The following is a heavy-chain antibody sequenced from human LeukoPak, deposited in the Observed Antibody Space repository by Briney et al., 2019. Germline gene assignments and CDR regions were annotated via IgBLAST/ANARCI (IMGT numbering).Heavy chain of an antibody. J-gene: IGHJ4*02. CDR1: GFTFDDYG. V-gene: IGHV3-20*04. D-gene: IGHD2-2*02. CDR2: INWNGGST. CDR3: ARGLGYCSSTSCYIPDY. Sequence: GGSLRLSCAASGFTFDDYGMSWVRQAPGKGLEWVSGINWNGGSTGYADSVKGRFTISRDNAKNSLYLQMNSLRAKDTALYYCARGLGYCSSTSCYIPDYWGQGTLVTVSS.